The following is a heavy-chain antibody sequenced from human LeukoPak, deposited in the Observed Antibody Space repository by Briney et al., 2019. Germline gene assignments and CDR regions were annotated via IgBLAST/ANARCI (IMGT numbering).Heavy chain of an antibody. D-gene: IGHD4-23*01. CDR3: ARDLGLYDYGGNIDF. CDR1: GFTFGSFA. J-gene: IGHJ4*02. Sequence: GGSLRLSCEASGFTFGSFAMSWVRQAPGKGLEWVSYVSSSSRTIYYADSVKGRFTISRDNAKNSLYLQMNSLRAEGTAVYYCARDLGLYDYGGNIDFWGQGTLVTVSS. CDR2: VSSSSRTI. V-gene: IGHV3-48*04.